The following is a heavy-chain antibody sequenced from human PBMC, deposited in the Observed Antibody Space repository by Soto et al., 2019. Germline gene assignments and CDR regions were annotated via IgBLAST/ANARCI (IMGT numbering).Heavy chain of an antibody. D-gene: IGHD2-15*01. Sequence: QVQLVQSGAEVKKPGASVQVSCKASRYTFTSSAMHWVRQAPGQRLEWMGWINAGNGNTKYSQKFQGRVTITRDTSASRAYMELSSLRSEDTAVYYCARVFLARVAAPGYWGQGTLVTVSS. CDR1: RYTFTSSA. CDR3: ARVFLARVAAPGY. V-gene: IGHV1-3*01. J-gene: IGHJ4*02. CDR2: INAGNGNT.